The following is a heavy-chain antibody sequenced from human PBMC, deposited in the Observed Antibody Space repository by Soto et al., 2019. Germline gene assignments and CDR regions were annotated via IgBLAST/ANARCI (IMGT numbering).Heavy chain of an antibody. CDR3: ARAVVAAAGNYFDY. D-gene: IGHD6-13*01. Sequence: ASVKVSCKASGYTFTGYYMHWVRQAPGHGLEWMGWINPNSGGTNYAQKFQGWVTMTRDTSISTAYMELSRLRSDDTAVYYCARAVVAAAGNYFDYWGQGTLVTVSS. J-gene: IGHJ4*02. V-gene: IGHV1-2*04. CDR2: INPNSGGT. CDR1: GYTFTGYY.